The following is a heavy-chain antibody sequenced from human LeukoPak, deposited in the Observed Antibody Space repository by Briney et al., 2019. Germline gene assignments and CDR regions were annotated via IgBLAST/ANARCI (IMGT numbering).Heavy chain of an antibody. CDR2: ISYTGTT. CDR3: ARGHHWSGFPYYFDY. CDR1: GVSISSHY. Sequence: SETLSLTCTVSGVSISSHYYSWIRQPPGKGLEWIGYISYTGTTIYNPSLKSRVTISVDMSKNQFSLKLSSVTAADTAVYYCARGHHWSGFPYYFDYWGQGNLVTVSS. J-gene: IGHJ4*02. V-gene: IGHV4-59*11. D-gene: IGHD3-3*01.